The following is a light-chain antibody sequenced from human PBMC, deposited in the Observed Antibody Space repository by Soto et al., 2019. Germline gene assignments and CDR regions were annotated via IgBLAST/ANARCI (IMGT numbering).Light chain of an antibody. Sequence: QSALTQPPSASGSPGQSVTISCTGTSSDVGGYNYVSWYQQHPGKAPKLLIYDVIQRPSGVPDRFSGSKSGNTASLTVSGLQAEDEADYYCTSYAGSDNVIFGGGTQLTVL. CDR3: TSYAGSDNVI. J-gene: IGLJ2*01. V-gene: IGLV2-8*01. CDR1: SSDVGGYNY. CDR2: DVI.